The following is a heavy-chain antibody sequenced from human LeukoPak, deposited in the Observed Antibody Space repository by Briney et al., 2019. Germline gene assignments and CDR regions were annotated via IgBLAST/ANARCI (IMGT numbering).Heavy chain of an antibody. J-gene: IGHJ4*02. Sequence: SETLSLTGTVSGGSISSYYWSWIRQPAGKGLEWIGRIYTSGSTNYNPSLKSRVTMSVDTSKNQFSLKLSSVPAADTAVYYCACYCGGDSPPSYYFDYWGQGTLVTVSS. CDR2: IYTSGST. CDR1: GGSISSYY. D-gene: IGHD2-21*01. CDR3: ACYCGGDSPPSYYFDY. V-gene: IGHV4-4*07.